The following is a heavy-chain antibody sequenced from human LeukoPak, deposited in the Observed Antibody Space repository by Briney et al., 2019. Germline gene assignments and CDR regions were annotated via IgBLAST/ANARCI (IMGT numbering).Heavy chain of an antibody. CDR1: GYSISSGYF. V-gene: IGHV4-38-2*01. J-gene: IGHJ4*02. D-gene: IGHD2-21*01. CDR2: IYHSGST. Sequence: SETLSLTCAVSGYSISSGYFWGWIRQSPGKGLEWIGSIYHSGSTYYNPSLKSRVTISVDTSKNQFSLKLSSVTAADTAVYYCARGAYCGAQCFYHFDLWGPGALVTVSS. CDR3: ARGAYCGAQCFYHFDL.